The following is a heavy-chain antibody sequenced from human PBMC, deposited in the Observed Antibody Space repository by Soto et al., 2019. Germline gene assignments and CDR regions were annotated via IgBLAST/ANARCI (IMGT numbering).Heavy chain of an antibody. J-gene: IGHJ5*02. D-gene: IGHD3-16*01. CDR2: IYYTGTT. CDR1: GGSISGAAYY. CDR3: ARDTGFYGGDNWFDP. V-gene: IGHV4-31*03. Sequence: QVQLQESGPGLLKPSQTLSLTCTVSGGSISGAAYYWSWIRHLPGKGLEWIGYIYYTGTTYYRPSPEGRVTRSRDTSKNQSSLKLTSVTASDTAVYYCARDTGFYGGDNWFDPWGQGTLVTVSS.